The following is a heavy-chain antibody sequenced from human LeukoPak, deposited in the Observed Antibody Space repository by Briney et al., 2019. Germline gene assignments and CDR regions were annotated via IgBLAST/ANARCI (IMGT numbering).Heavy chain of an antibody. V-gene: IGHV3-48*01. Sequence: AGGSLRLSCAASGFTFSSYGFHWVRQAPGKGLEWVSYISSSSSTLYYADSVKGRFTISRDNAKNSLYLQMNSLRAEDTAVYYCARDLREPYFDYWGQGTLVTVSS. D-gene: IGHD1-26*01. CDR2: ISSSSSTL. CDR1: GFTFSSYG. CDR3: ARDLREPYFDY. J-gene: IGHJ4*02.